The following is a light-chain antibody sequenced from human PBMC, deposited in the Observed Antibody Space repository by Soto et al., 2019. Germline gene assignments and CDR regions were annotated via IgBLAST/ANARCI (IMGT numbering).Light chain of an antibody. J-gene: IGKJ1*01. CDR3: EQYKSWWT. CDR2: KAS. CDR1: QSISSW. V-gene: IGKV1-5*03. Sequence: DILNPPCPRILYKSVGERVSIPCRASQSISSWLAWYQQKPGKAPKPLIYKASSLESAVPSRFSGSGSGTEFTLTISSLQKDESATDNGEQYKSWWTIGQGTKVDMK.